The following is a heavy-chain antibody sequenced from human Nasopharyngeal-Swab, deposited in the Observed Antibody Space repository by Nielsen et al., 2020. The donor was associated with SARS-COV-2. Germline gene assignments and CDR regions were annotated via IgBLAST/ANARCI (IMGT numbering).Heavy chain of an antibody. Sequence: VRQAPGKGLEWVAFIRYDGSNKYYADSVKGRFTISRDNSKNTLYLQMNSLRAEGTAVYYCAKIGAGCSSTSCYNVYYYYMDVWGKGTTVTVSS. V-gene: IGHV3-30*02. D-gene: IGHD2-2*02. CDR3: AKIGAGCSSTSCYNVYYYYMDV. CDR2: IRYDGSNK. J-gene: IGHJ6*03.